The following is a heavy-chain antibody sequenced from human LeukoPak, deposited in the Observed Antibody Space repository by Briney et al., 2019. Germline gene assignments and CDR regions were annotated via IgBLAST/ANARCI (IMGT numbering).Heavy chain of an antibody. J-gene: IGHJ4*02. D-gene: IGHD3-22*01. CDR3: ARADSTGYFLGHFDY. Sequence: VGALRLSCAASGFSFDDYGMSWGRQAPGTRVEWGSDINWNGGSTDYAHSVKGRFTIARDNAKNSLYLQMNSLRAEDTALYYCARADSTGYFLGHFDYWGQGTPVTVSS. CDR1: GFSFDDYG. V-gene: IGHV3-20*04. CDR2: INWNGGST.